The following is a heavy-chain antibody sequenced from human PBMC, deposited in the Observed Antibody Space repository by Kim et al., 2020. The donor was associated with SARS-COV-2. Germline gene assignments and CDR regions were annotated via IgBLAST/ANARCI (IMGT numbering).Heavy chain of an antibody. V-gene: IGHV6-1*01. CDR3: ARGSFGTTVSRFDS. Sequence: YAVSVRGRMSINPDTSENQFSVQLNSVTPEDTAVYFCARGSFGTTVSRFDSWGQGTLVTVSS. J-gene: IGHJ4*02. D-gene: IGHD3-10*01.